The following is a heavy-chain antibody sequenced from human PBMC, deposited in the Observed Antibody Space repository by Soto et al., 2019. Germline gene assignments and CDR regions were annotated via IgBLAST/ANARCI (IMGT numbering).Heavy chain of an antibody. J-gene: IGHJ4*02. CDR1: GFTFSSYA. CDR2: IRGSGGST. CDR3: ASRGSGSYYDY. Sequence: EVQLLEPGGGLVQPGGSLRLSCEASGFTFSSYAMRWVRQAPGKWLVWVSAIRGSGGSTYYADSVKGRFTISRDNSKNTLYLQMNSRRAEDTAVYYCASRGSGSYYDYWGEGTLVTVSS. D-gene: IGHD1-26*01. V-gene: IGHV3-23*01.